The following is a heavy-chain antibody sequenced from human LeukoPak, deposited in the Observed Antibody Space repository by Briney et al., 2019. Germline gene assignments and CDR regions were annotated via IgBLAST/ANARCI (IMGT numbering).Heavy chain of an antibody. CDR2: TNPSGSST. D-gene: IGHD3-22*01. Sequence: ASVKVSCKASGYTFTSYYLHWVRQAPPQGLEWVGITNPSGSSTSYAQKFQGRVTMTRDTSTSTVYMELSSLRSEDTAVYYCAREMDHYYDSSGYPDAFDIWGQGTMVTVSS. CDR1: GYTFTSYY. V-gene: IGHV1-46*01. J-gene: IGHJ3*02. CDR3: AREMDHYYDSSGYPDAFDI.